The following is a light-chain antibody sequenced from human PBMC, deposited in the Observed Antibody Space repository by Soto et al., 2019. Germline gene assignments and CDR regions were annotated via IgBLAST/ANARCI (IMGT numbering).Light chain of an antibody. Sequence: QSVLTQPASVSGSPGQSKTISCTGTNSDVGSYNLVSWYQHRPGKAPKLIIYGGSKRPSGVSDRFSGSKSGNTASLTISGLQAEDEADYYCCSFAGTFTYVFGTGTKLTVL. J-gene: IGLJ1*01. CDR1: NSDVGSYNL. CDR3: CSFAGTFTYV. V-gene: IGLV2-23*01. CDR2: GGS.